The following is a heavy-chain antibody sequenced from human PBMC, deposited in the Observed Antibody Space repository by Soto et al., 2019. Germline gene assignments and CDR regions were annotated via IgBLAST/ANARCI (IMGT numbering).Heavy chain of an antibody. D-gene: IGHD2-2*01. CDR2: IYYSGST. Sequence: SETLSLTCTVSGGSISIGGYYWSWIRHHPGKGLEWIGYIYYSGSTYYNPSLKSRVTISVDTSKNQFSLKLSSVTAADTAVYYCARGLVVPAVIVTSYYYYYGMDVRGQ. CDR1: GGSISIGGYY. J-gene: IGHJ6*02. CDR3: ARGLVVPAVIVTSYYYYYGMDV. V-gene: IGHV4-31*03.